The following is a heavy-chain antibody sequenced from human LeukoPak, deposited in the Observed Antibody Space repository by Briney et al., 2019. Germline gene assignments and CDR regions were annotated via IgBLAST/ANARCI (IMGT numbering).Heavy chain of an antibody. Sequence: GSVKVSCKASGYTFTSYAISWVRQAPGQGLEWMGWISAYNGNTNYAQKFQGRVTMTTDTSTTTAYMELRSLRYDDTAVYYCARDGAVAGEFDYWGQGTLVTVSS. CDR3: ARDGAVAGEFDY. CDR2: ISAYNGNT. J-gene: IGHJ4*02. V-gene: IGHV1-18*04. CDR1: GYTFTSYA. D-gene: IGHD6-19*01.